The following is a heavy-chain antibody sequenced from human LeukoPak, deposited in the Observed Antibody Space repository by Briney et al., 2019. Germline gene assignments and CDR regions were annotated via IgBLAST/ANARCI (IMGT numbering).Heavy chain of an antibody. J-gene: IGHJ6*02. CDR2: IYYSGST. D-gene: IGHD2-2*01. Sequence: PSETLSLTCTVSGGSISSYYRSWIRQPPGKGLEWIGYIYYSGSTNYNPSLKSRVTISVDTSKNQFSLKLGSVTAADTAVYYCASLTPQLLGDSRRVFYYGMDVWGQGTTVTVSS. CDR1: GGSISSYY. V-gene: IGHV4-59*01. CDR3: ASLTPQLLGDSRRVFYYGMDV.